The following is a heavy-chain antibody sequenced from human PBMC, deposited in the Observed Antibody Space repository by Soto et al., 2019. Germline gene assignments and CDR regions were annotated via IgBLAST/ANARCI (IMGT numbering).Heavy chain of an antibody. CDR1: GGSISSGGYY. Sequence: SETLCLTCTVSGGSISSGGYYWSWIRLHPGKGLEWIGYIYYSGSTYYNPSLKSRVTISVDTSKNQFSLKLSSVTAADTAVYYCARGLIVVVPAATPVYHSYCMHVPGQATTLTVSS. CDR3: ARGLIVVVPAATPVYHSYCMHV. CDR2: IYYSGST. V-gene: IGHV4-31*03. D-gene: IGHD2-2*01. J-gene: IGHJ6*02.